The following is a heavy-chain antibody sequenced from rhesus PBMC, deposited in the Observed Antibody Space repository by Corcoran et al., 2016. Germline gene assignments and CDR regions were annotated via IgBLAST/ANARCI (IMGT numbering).Heavy chain of an antibody. D-gene: IGHD1-32*01. CDR2: ISIGADP. J-gene: IGHJ5-2*02. Sequence: VGQRVEDGGALVQPGASLRLSCAAAVGTFCSQERDGGRQGPGKVLECVSAISIGADPYYPVSVKSRFTISRDNAKNSFFLPMNSLRAEYTAVYYCARGNGMYVWGRGVLVTVSS. CDR3: ARGNGMYV. CDR1: VGTFCSQE. V-gene: IGHV3-132*02.